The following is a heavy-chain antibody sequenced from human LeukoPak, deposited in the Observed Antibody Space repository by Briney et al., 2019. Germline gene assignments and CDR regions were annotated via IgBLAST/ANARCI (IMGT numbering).Heavy chain of an antibody. CDR1: GGSISSGGYY. V-gene: IGHV4-30-2*01. CDR2: IYHSGST. J-gene: IGHJ4*02. D-gene: IGHD2-2*02. Sequence: SETLSLTCTVSGGSISSGGYYWSWIRQPPGKGLEWIGYIYHSGSTYYNPSLKSRVTISVDRSKNQFSLKLSSVTAADTAVYYCARGDIVVVPAAIGEYYFDYWGQGTLVTVSS. CDR3: ARGDIVVVPAAIGEYYFDY.